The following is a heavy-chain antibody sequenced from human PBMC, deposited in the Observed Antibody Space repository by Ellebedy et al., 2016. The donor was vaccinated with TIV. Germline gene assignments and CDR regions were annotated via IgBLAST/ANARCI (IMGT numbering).Heavy chain of an antibody. Sequence: AASVKVSCKASGGTFSSYAISWVRQAPGQGLEWMGGVIPIFGTANYAQKFQGRVTITADKSTSTAYMELSSLRSEDTAVYYCARGPQLVDYWGQGTLVTVSS. J-gene: IGHJ4*02. CDR1: GGTFSSYA. CDR3: ARGPQLVDY. V-gene: IGHV1-69*06. D-gene: IGHD6-13*01. CDR2: VIPIFGTA.